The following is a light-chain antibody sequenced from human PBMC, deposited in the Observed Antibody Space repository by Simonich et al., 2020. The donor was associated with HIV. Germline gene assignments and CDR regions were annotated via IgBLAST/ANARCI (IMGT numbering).Light chain of an antibody. Sequence: EIVMTQSPATLSVSPGERATLSCRASQSVSSNLAWYQQKPGQAPRLLIFGASTRATGIPARFSGSVSGTEFTLTISSLQPEDFATYYCQQYNSYSPYIFGQGTKLEIK. J-gene: IGKJ2*01. CDR2: GAS. CDR1: QSVSSN. V-gene: IGKV3-15*01. CDR3: QQYNSYSPYI.